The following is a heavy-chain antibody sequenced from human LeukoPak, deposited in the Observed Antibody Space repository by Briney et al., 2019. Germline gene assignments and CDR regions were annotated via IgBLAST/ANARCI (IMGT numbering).Heavy chain of an antibody. V-gene: IGHV4-39*07. CDR2: IYYSGST. J-gene: IGHJ4*02. CDR3: ARDRAYWYSSSSEERYFDY. CDR1: GGSISSSSYY. D-gene: IGHD6-6*01. Sequence: SETLSLTCTVSGGSISSSSYYWGWIRQPPGKGLEWIGSIYYSGSTNYNPSLKSRVTISVDTSKNQFSLKLSSVTAADTAVYYCARDRAYWYSSSSEERYFDYWGQGTLVTVSS.